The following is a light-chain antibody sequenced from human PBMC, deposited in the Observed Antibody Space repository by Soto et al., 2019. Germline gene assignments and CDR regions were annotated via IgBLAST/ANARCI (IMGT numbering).Light chain of an antibody. J-gene: IGKJ1*01. CDR2: KAS. V-gene: IGKV1-5*03. CDR1: QSISSW. Sequence: DIQMTQSPSTLSASVGDRVTITCRASQSISSWLAWYQQKPGKAPKLLIYKASSLESGVPSRFSGSGSGTEITLTISSLQPDDFATYYCQQYKSYSQTFGQGTKVDIK. CDR3: QQYKSYSQT.